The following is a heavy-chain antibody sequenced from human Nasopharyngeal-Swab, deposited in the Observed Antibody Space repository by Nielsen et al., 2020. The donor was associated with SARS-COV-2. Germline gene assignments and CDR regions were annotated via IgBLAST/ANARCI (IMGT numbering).Heavy chain of an antibody. Sequence: VRQMPGKGLERMGGIIPIFGTANDAQKFQGRVTITADKSTSTAYVELSSLRSEDTAVYYCASPYCSSTSCRLSYYYGMDVWGQGTTVTVSS. J-gene: IGHJ6*02. D-gene: IGHD2-2*01. CDR3: ASPYCSSTSCRLSYYYGMDV. CDR2: IIPIFGTA. V-gene: IGHV1-69*06.